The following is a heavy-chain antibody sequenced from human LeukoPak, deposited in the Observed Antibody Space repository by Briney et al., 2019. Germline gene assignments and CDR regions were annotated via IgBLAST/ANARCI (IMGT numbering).Heavy chain of an antibody. D-gene: IGHD1-26*01. CDR1: GFTFSSYA. J-gene: IGHJ3*02. CDR3: ANPSGSYRGAFDI. CDR2: ISGSGGST. V-gene: IGHV3-23*01. Sequence: GRSLRLSCAASGFTFSSYAMSWVRQAPGKGLEWVSAISGSGGSTYYADSVKGRFTISRDNSKNTLYLQMNSLRAEDTAVYYCANPSGSYRGAFDIWGQGTMVTVSS.